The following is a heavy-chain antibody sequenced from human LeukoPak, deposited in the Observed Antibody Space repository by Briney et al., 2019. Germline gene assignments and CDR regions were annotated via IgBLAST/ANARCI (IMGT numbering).Heavy chain of an antibody. CDR3: ARGYSRSWTVVTNTKLSY. CDR2: INPNSGGT. D-gene: IGHD4-23*01. J-gene: IGHJ4*02. CDR1: GYTFTGYY. Sequence: GASVKVSCKASGYTFTGYYMHWVRQAPGQGLEWMGWINPNSGGTNYAQKFQGRVTMTRDTSISTAYMELSRLRSDDTAVYYCARGYSRSWTVVTNTKLSYWGQGTLVTVSS. V-gene: IGHV1-2*02.